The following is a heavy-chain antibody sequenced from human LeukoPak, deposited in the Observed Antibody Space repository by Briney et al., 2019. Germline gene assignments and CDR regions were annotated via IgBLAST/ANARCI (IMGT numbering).Heavy chain of an antibody. CDR2: INPNSGGT. D-gene: IGHD6-19*01. V-gene: IGHV1-2*02. CDR3: ASATSTLAGTDY. CDR1: GYTFTGYY. Sequence: ASVKVSCKASGYTFTGYYMHWVRQAPGQGLEWMGWINPNSGGTKYAQKFQGRVTMTRDTSISTAYMELSRLRSDDTAVYYCASATSTLAGTDYWGQGTLVTVSS. J-gene: IGHJ4*02.